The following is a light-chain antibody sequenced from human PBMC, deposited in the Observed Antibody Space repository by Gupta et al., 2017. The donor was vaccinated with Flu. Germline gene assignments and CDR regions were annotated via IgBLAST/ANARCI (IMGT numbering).Light chain of an antibody. CDR3: QQRSNWPPGP. CDR1: QSVGSS. Sequence: ATLSLSPGERATLSCRVSQSVGSSLAWYQQTPGQAPRLLIYDTSNRATGIPARFSGSGSGTDFTLTISSLEPEDFAVYYCQQRSNWPPGPFGPGTKVDIK. V-gene: IGKV3-11*01. J-gene: IGKJ3*01. CDR2: DTS.